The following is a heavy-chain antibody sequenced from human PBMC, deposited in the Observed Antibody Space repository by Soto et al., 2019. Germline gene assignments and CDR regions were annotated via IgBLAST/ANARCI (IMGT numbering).Heavy chain of an antibody. Sequence: GGSLRLSCAASGFTVSRLALHWVRQAPGKGLEWISYISSSGSTAYYASSVEGRFTISRDNANNSVYLQMDGLRAEDTALYYCTRAAWFPYLSFYRGQGALVTVSS. CDR3: TRAAWFPYLSFY. CDR1: GFTVSRLA. V-gene: IGHV3-48*03. D-gene: IGHD3-10*01. J-gene: IGHJ4*02. CDR2: ISSSGSTA.